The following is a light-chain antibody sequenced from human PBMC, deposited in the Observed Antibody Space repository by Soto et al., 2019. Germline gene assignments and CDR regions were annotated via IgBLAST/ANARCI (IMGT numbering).Light chain of an antibody. V-gene: IGKV3-20*01. CDR2: GAS. CDR1: QSVSSSY. Sequence: EIVLTQSPGTLSLKPGERATLSCRASQSVSSSYLAWYQQKPGQAPRLLIYGASSRATGIPDRFSGSGSGTDFTLTISRLEPEDFAVYYCQQYGSSPALTFGGGTKVDIK. J-gene: IGKJ4*01. CDR3: QQYGSSPALT.